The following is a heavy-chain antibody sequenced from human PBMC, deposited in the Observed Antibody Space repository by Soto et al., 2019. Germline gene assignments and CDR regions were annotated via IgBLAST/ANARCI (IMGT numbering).Heavy chain of an antibody. CDR2: ISRSSSYI. CDR3: ARDAPLKYSSSWYPDY. J-gene: IGHJ4*02. D-gene: IGHD6-13*01. CDR1: GFTFSSYS. Sequence: EVQLVESGGGLVKPGGSLRLSCAASGFTFSSYSMNWVRQAPGKGLEWVSSISRSSSYIYYADSVKGRFTISRDNAKNSLYLQMNSLRAEDTAVYYCARDAPLKYSSSWYPDYWGQGTLVTVSS. V-gene: IGHV3-21*01.